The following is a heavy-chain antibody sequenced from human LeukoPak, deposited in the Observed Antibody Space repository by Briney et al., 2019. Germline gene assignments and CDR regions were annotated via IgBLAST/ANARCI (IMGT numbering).Heavy chain of an antibody. CDR1: GFTFSSYS. Sequence: GESLKISCAASGFTFSSYSMNWVRQAPGKGLEWVSSISSSSSYIYYADSVKGRFTISRDNAKNSLYLQMNSLRAEDTAVYYCAVSPRSGYYGDYWGQGTLVTVSS. J-gene: IGHJ4*02. V-gene: IGHV3-21*01. CDR3: AVSPRSGYYGDY. D-gene: IGHD3-22*01. CDR2: ISSSSSYI.